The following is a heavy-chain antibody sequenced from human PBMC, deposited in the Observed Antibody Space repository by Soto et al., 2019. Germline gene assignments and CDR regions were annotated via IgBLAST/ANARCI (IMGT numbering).Heavy chain of an antibody. CDR3: ARNGDSSDYRGWFDP. CDR2: IYSGGTT. V-gene: IGHV3-66*01. CDR1: GFTVSSNS. D-gene: IGHD3-22*01. Sequence: EVPLVESGGGLVQPGGSLRLSCAASGFTVSSNSMSWVRQAPGKGLEWVSVIYSGGTTYYADSVKGRFTISRDNSKNTLYLQMSSLRAEDTAVYYCARNGDSSDYRGWFDPWGQGTLVTVSS. J-gene: IGHJ5*02.